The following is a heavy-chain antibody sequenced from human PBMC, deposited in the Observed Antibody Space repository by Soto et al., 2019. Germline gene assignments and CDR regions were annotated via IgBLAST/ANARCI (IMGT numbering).Heavy chain of an antibody. J-gene: IGHJ4*02. CDR3: AHQDHKRLLWFGEFSSYYFDY. CDR1: GFSLSTSGVG. D-gene: IGHD3-10*01. Sequence: QITLKESGPTLVKPTQTLTLTCTFSGFSLSTSGVGVGWIRQPPGKALEWLALIYWDDDKRYSPSLKSRLTIPKDTSKNQVVLTMTNMDHVDTATYYCAHQDHKRLLWFGEFSSYYFDYWGQGTLVTVSS. CDR2: IYWDDDK. V-gene: IGHV2-5*02.